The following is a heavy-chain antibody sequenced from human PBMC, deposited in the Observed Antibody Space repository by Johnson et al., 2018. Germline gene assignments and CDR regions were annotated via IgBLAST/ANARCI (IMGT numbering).Heavy chain of an antibody. CDR1: GYSFPNYW. D-gene: IGHD3-22*01. CDR3: ARQWADSSGYYKYFHD. J-gene: IGHJ1*01. Sequence: VQLVQCGAEVKKQGESMKISCKTSGYSFPNYWIGWVRQMPGKGLEWVGXXXXXXSXNXXXPXXXRHVTISADKCYSTSYQQLSSLEASATTMYYYARQWADSSGYYKYFHDWGQGTLVTVSS. CDR2: XXXXXSXN. V-gene: IGHV5-51*01.